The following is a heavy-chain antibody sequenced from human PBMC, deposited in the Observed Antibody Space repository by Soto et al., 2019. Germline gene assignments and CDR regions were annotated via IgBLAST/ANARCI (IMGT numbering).Heavy chain of an antibody. V-gene: IGHV4-34*01. CDR3: AREKEGDIVVVPAAMPSFFDY. CDR1: GGSFSGYY. J-gene: IGHJ4*02. Sequence: SETLSLTCAVYGGSFSGYYWSWIRQPPGKGLEWIGEINHSGSTNYNPSLKSRVTISVDTSKNQFSLKLSSVTAADTAVYYCAREKEGDIVVVPAAMPSFFDYWGQGTLVTVSS. D-gene: IGHD2-2*01. CDR2: INHSGST.